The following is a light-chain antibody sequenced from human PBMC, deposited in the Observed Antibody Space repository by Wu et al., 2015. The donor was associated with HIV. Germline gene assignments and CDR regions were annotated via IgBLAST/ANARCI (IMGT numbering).Light chain of an antibody. CDR1: QSIISN. CDR2: AAS. CDR3: LQFKIHPRN. V-gene: IGKV3-15*01. J-gene: IGKJ2*01. Sequence: EIVMTQSPATLSVSPGERATLSCKASQSIISNLAWYQQKPGESPRLLIFAASMRATGIPARFSGSGSETEFTLTISSMQSEDFATYYCLQFKIHPRNFGQGTKLEIK.